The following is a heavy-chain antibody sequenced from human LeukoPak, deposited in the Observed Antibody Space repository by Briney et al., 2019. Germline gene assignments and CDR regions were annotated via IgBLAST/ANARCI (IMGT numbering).Heavy chain of an antibody. Sequence: SETLSLTCTVSGGSISSYYWSWIRQPPGKGLEWIGYIYYSGSTNYNPSLKSRVTISVDTSKNQFSLKLSSVTAADTAVYYCARVRRDGYLFDYWGQGTLVTVSS. CDR2: IYYSGST. CDR1: GGSISSYY. D-gene: IGHD5-24*01. V-gene: IGHV4-59*12. CDR3: ARVRRDGYLFDY. J-gene: IGHJ4*02.